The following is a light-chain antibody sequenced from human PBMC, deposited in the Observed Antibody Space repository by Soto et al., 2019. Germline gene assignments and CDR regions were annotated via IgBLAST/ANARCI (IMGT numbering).Light chain of an antibody. Sequence: EIVLTQSPATLSLSPGERATLFCSASQGVSAYLAWYQQKPGQAPRLVIHDVFRTAPDIPARFSGRGSGTDFALTISSREPEDFAVYCCQQHRDGPLTFGQGTKLQ. CDR1: QGVSAY. CDR3: QQHRDGPLT. J-gene: IGKJ2*01. V-gene: IGKV3-11*01. CDR2: DVF.